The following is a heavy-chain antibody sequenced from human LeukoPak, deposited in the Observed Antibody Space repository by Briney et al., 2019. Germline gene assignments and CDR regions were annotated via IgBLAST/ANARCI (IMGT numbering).Heavy chain of an antibody. Sequence: EGSLRLSCAASGLIFSTYAMSWVRQAPGKGLESVAGLSGSGGSTYSADSVKGRFTISRDNSRNTLYLQMNSLRAEDTAVYYCAKGGGYDSSWDYHFDYWGQGTLVTVSS. D-gene: IGHD5-12*01. J-gene: IGHJ4*02. CDR1: GLIFSTYA. CDR2: LSGSGGST. V-gene: IGHV3-23*01. CDR3: AKGGGYDSSWDYHFDY.